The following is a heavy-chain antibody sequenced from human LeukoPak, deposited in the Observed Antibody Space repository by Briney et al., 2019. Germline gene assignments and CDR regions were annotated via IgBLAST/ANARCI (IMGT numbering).Heavy chain of an antibody. CDR2: VTPDGTYT. D-gene: IGHD4-11*01. V-gene: IGHV3-74*01. J-gene: IGHJ3*02. CDR1: GYSFTTYW. CDR3: AREDYRAFDI. Sequence: GESLKISCKASGYSFTTYWIGWVRQPPGKGLVWVSRVTPDGTYTNYADSVKGGFTISRDNAKNTLYLQMNSLRAEDTAVYYCAREDYRAFDIWGQGTMVTVSS.